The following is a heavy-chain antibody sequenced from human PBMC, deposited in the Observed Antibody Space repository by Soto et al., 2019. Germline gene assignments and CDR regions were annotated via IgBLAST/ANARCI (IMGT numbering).Heavy chain of an antibody. Sequence: GASVKVSCKVSGYTLTELSMHWVRQAPGKGLEWMGGFDPEDGETIYAQKFQGRVTMTEDTSTDTAYMELSSLRSEDTAVYYCATALTYCTNGVCYIDAFDIWGQGTMVTVSS. V-gene: IGHV1-24*01. CDR1: GYTLTELS. J-gene: IGHJ3*02. CDR3: ATALTYCTNGVCYIDAFDI. CDR2: FDPEDGET. D-gene: IGHD2-8*01.